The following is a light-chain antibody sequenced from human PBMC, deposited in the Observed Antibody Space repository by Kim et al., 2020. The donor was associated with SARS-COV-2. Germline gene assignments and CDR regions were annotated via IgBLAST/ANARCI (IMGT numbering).Light chain of an antibody. Sequence: SASVGDRVTITCRASQSIGSWLAWYQQKPGKSPNLLISKASGLGSGVPTRFSGSGSGTDLTLSISSLQPDDFATYYCQHYFTFPYSFGQGTKLEI. V-gene: IGKV1-5*03. CDR1: QSIGSW. J-gene: IGKJ2*03. CDR2: KAS. CDR3: QHYFTFPYS.